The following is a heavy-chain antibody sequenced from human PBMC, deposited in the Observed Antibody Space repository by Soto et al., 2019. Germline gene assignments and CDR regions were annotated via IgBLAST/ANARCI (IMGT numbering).Heavy chain of an antibody. Sequence: QVQLVESGGGLVKPGGSLRLSCAASGFTFSDYYMSWIRQAPGKGLEWVSYISSSSSYTNYADSVKGRFTISRDNAKKSPDPQMNGPGAEDTAVYYCASDAPVRGVRGMGVWGQGTTVTVSS. CDR1: GFTFSDYY. J-gene: IGHJ6*02. V-gene: IGHV3-11*06. D-gene: IGHD3-10*01. CDR3: ASDAPVRGVRGMGV. CDR2: ISSSSSYT.